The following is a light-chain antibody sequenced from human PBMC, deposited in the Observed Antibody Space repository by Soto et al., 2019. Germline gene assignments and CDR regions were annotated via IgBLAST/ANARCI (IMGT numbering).Light chain of an antibody. J-gene: IGLJ3*02. Sequence: QSVLNQPPSASGTPGQRVTISCSGSSSNIGSNTVNWYQQLPGTAPKLLMYSNNQRPSGVPDRFSGSKSGTSASLAISGLQSEDEADYYCAVWDDSLNGWVFGGGTKLTVL. CDR3: AVWDDSLNGWV. V-gene: IGLV1-44*01. CDR2: SNN. CDR1: SSNIGSNT.